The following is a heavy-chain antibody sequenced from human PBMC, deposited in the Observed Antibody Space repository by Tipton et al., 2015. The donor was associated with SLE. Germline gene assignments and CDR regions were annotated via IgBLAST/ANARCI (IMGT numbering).Heavy chain of an antibody. CDR2: INHSGST. CDR3: ARGIQLWLDWYFDL. D-gene: IGHD5-18*01. Sequence: TLSLTCAVSGGSITSSYWSWIRQPPGKGLEWIGEINHSGSTNYNPSLKSRVTISVDTSKNQFSLKLSSVTAADTAVYYCARGIQLWLDWYFDLWGRGTLVTVSS. V-gene: IGHV4-34*01. CDR1: GGSITSSY. J-gene: IGHJ2*01.